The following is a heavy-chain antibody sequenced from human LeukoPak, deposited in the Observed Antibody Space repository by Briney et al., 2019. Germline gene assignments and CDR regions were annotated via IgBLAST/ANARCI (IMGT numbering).Heavy chain of an antibody. Sequence: GGSLRLSCAASGFTFSSYAMSWVRQPPGKGLEWVSTISGSGGSTYYADSVKGRFTISRDNSKNTLYLQMNSLRAEDTAVYSCAKIDGSYLDYWGQGTLVTVSS. CDR1: GFTFSSYA. CDR2: ISGSGGST. CDR3: AKIDGSYLDY. V-gene: IGHV3-23*01. J-gene: IGHJ4*02. D-gene: IGHD1-26*01.